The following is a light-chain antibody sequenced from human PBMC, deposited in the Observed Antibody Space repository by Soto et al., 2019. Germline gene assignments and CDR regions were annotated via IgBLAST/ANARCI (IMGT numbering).Light chain of an antibody. V-gene: IGLV7-43*01. CDR2: STS. CDR3: LLFYAGAWV. Sequence: QAVVTQEPSLTVSPGGTVTLTCASNTGAVTSGSYPNWCQQKPGQTPRVLIYSTSNRHFWTPARFSGSLLGGKAALTLSGVQPEGEADYYCLLFYAGAWVFGGGTKLTVL. CDR1: TGAVTSGSY. J-gene: IGLJ3*02.